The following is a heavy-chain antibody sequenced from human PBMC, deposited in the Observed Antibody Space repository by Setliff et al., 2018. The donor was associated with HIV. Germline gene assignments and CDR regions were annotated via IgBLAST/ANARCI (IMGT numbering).Heavy chain of an antibody. D-gene: IGHD3-22*01. CDR2: IHHSGSS. V-gene: IGHV4-30-4*08. J-gene: IGHJ4*02. Sequence: KASETLSLTCNVSGDSISGNGYYWVWIRQPPGKGLEWIGYIHHSGSSFFNPSLKSRVSISTDTSKNQFSLKLTSLTAADTAVYYCASRDTSRYFDDYWGQGTLVTVSS. CDR3: ASRDTSRYFDDY. CDR1: GDSISGNGYY.